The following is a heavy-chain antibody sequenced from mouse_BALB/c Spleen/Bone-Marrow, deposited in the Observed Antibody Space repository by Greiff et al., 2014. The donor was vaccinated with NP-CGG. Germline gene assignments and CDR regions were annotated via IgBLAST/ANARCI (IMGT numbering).Heavy chain of an antibody. CDR3: ARHEDRDYDGFAY. J-gene: IGHJ3*01. Sequence: QVPLKASGAELVKPGASVKLSCQASGSPFPWYLIPRVKPRSGQGLAWLEWFYPGSGSRKYNEKFKDKATLTADKSSSTVYMELSRVTSEDSAVYFCARHEDRDYDGFAYWGQGTLVTVSA. D-gene: IGHD2-4*01. CDR1: GSPFPWYL. CDR2: FYPGSGSR. V-gene: IGHV1-62-2*01.